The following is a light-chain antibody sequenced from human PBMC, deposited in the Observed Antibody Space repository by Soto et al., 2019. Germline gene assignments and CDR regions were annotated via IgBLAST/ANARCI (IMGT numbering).Light chain of an antibody. CDR3: SSYTSFSTYV. V-gene: IGLV2-14*01. J-gene: IGLJ1*01. CDR1: SSDVGGYNY. Sequence: QSAVTQPASVSGSPGQSITISCTGTSSDVGGYNYVSWYQQHPGKAPKLMIYEVSNRPSGVSNRFSGSKSDNTASLTISGLQAEDEADYYCSSYTSFSTYVFGTGTKSPS. CDR2: EVS.